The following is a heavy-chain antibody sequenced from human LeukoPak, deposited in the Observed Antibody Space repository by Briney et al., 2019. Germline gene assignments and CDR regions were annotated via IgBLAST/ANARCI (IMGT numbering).Heavy chain of an antibody. CDR1: GYTFTSYG. D-gene: IGHD6-6*01. CDR2: ISAYNGNT. J-gene: IGHJ4*02. V-gene: IGHV1-18*01. CDR3: AREESSSSLGY. Sequence: GASVKVSCKASGYTFTSYGISWVRQAPGQGLEWMGWISAYNGNTNYAQKLQGRVTITADKSTSTAYMEPSSLRSEDTAVYYCAREESSSSLGYWGQGTLVTVSS.